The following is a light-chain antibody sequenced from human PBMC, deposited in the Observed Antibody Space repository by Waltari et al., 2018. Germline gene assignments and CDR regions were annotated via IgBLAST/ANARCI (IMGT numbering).Light chain of an antibody. CDR1: SGSPSTTSY. CDR2: KAN. CDR3: ALYMGSGIWV. J-gene: IGLJ3*02. V-gene: IGLV8-61*01. Sequence: QTLVTQEPSLSVSPGGTVTLTCALSSGSPSTTSYATWYQQTPGQAPRTLVYKANARSSGVPDRFSGSILGNTAALTITGAQADDESDYYCALYMGSGIWVFGGGTRLTVL.